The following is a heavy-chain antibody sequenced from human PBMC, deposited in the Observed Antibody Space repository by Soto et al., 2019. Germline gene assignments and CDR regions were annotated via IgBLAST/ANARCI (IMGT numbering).Heavy chain of an antibody. D-gene: IGHD3-16*01. CDR2: INPNSGGT. CDR3: ARGGGQPYYYYHMDV. CDR1: GYTFTGYY. J-gene: IGHJ6*02. Sequence: ASVKVSCKASGYTFTGYYIHWVRQAPGQGPEWMGWINPNSGGTRFEQKFQDRVTMTRDTTFNTTYVELSRLTSDDTAVYYCARGGGQPYYYYHMDVWGAGTKV. V-gene: IGHV1-2*02.